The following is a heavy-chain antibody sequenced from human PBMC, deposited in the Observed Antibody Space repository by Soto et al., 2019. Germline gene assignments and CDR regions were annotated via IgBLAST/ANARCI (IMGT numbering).Heavy chain of an antibody. CDR2: SIPLLDIT. V-gene: IGHV1-69*08. CDR1: GGAFTNDI. Sequence: QVQLVQSGAEVKKPGSSVKVSCKASGGAFTNDIITWVRQAPGQGLEWMGRSIPLLDITNYAQKFQGRVTITAHQSTSTAYLALNSLISEDPAVYYCARDSPLGSTFRGYDAIDYWGQGTLVTVSS. D-gene: IGHD5-12*01. J-gene: IGHJ4*02. CDR3: ARDSPLGSTFRGYDAIDY.